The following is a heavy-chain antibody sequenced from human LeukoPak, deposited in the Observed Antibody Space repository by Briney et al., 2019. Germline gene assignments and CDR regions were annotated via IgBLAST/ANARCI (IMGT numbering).Heavy chain of an antibody. CDR1: GFTFSSYW. Sequence: PGGSLRLSCTASGFTFSSYWMHWVRQVPGKGLVWVSRIKSDGSSTTYADFVKGRFTISRDNAKNTLYLQMSSLRAEDTAVYYCARSTYSGSSYDHWGQGTLVTVSS. V-gene: IGHV3-74*01. D-gene: IGHD1-26*01. J-gene: IGHJ4*02. CDR2: IKSDGSST. CDR3: ARSTYSGSSYDH.